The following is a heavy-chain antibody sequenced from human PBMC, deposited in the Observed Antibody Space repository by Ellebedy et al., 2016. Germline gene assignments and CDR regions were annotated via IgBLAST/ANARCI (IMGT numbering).Heavy chain of an antibody. CDR2: VSGSGGST. Sequence: GESLKISXAASGFTFISYAMSWVRQAPGKGLEWVSGVSGSGGSTFYADSVKGRFTISRDNSKNTLYLQMNSLRAEDTAIYYCAKGPGIGYYYLDHWGQGTLVTVSS. CDR3: AKGPGIGYYYLDH. D-gene: IGHD3-22*01. CDR1: GFTFISYA. V-gene: IGHV3-23*01. J-gene: IGHJ4*02.